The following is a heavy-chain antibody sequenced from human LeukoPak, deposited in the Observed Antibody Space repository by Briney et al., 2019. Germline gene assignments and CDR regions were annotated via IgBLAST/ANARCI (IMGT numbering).Heavy chain of an antibody. J-gene: IGHJ4*02. CDR2: ISSSGSTI. CDR3: ASEIIFGSFDY. CDR1: GFTFSSYE. V-gene: IGHV3-48*03. D-gene: IGHD3-3*01. Sequence: GGSLRLSCAASGFTFSSYEMNWVRQAPGKGLEWVSYISSSGSTIYYADSVKGRFTISRDNAKNSLYLQMNSLRAEDTAVYYCASEIIFGSFDYWGQGTLVTVSS.